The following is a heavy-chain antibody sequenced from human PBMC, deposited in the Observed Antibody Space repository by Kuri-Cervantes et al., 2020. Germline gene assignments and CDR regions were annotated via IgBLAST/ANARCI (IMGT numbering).Heavy chain of an antibody. Sequence: GGSLRLSCAVSGFTFSNYYMSWIRQAPGKGLEWVSFISSSGSTIYYADSVKGRFTISRDKAKNSLYLQMNSLRAEDTAVYYCARNWFHYCDSSGYVVGYWGQGTLVTVSS. CDR3: ARNWFHYCDSSGYVVGY. J-gene: IGHJ4*02. CDR1: GFTFSNYY. CDR2: ISSSGSTI. V-gene: IGHV3-11*04. D-gene: IGHD3-22*01.